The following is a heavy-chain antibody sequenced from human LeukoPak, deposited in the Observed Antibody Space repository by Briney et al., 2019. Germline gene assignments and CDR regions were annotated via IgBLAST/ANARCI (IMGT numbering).Heavy chain of an antibody. CDR2: ISGSGDST. J-gene: IGHJ4*02. Sequence: GRSLRLSCAASGFTFSSYAMSWVRQAPGKGLEWVSAISGSGDSTYYADFVKGRFTISRDNSKNMLYLQMTSLRAEDTALYYCAKEQQLVRPPWDYWGQGTLVTVSS. CDR1: GFTFSSYA. D-gene: IGHD6-13*01. CDR3: AKEQQLVRPPWDY. V-gene: IGHV3-23*01.